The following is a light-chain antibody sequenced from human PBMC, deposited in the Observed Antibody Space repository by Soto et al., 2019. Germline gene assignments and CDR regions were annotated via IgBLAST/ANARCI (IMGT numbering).Light chain of an antibody. CDR3: QQTHSHPPT. V-gene: IGKV1D-12*01. CDR2: AAY. CDR1: QYISSW. J-gene: IGKJ4*01. Sequence: DIPMTQSPSSVSASVGARVTITCRASQYISSWLAWYQQKPGKAPKLLINAAYSLQRGVPSRFSGSGYGTDFTLTISSLQPEDLATYYCQQTHSHPPTFGGGTKVEIK.